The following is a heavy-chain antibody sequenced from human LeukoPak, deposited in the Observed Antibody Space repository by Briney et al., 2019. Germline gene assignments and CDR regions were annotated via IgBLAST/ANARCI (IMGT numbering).Heavy chain of an antibody. V-gene: IGHV4-39*07. CDR3: VKSGGYGLIDY. Sequence: PSETLSLTCSVSGGSVFLSYYYWGWVRQSPGKALEWIGSVYYSGTTSSNPSLKSRVTISVDMSKNDFSLRLRSVTAADTAMYYCVKSGGYGLIDYWGQGTLVTVSS. CDR1: GGSVFLSYYY. D-gene: IGHD6-19*01. J-gene: IGHJ4*02. CDR2: VYYSGTT.